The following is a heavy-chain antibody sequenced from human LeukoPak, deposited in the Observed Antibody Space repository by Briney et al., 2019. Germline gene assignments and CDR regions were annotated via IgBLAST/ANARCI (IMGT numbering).Heavy chain of an antibody. D-gene: IGHD1-14*01. CDR1: GFTFSSHA. CDR2: ISGSGGST. Sequence: GGSLRLSCAASGFTFSSHAMSWVRQAPGKGLQWISTISGSGGSTLYANSVKGRFTISIDNSKNTLYLQVNSLRAEDTAIYYCAKEITTPKDYWGQGTLVTVSS. J-gene: IGHJ4*02. CDR3: AKEITTPKDY. V-gene: IGHV3-23*01.